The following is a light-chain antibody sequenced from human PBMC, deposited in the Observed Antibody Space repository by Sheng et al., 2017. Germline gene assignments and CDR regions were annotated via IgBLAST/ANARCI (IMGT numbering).Light chain of an antibody. J-gene: IGKJ1*01. Sequence: DIQMTQSPSTLSASAGDRVSITCRASQSINSWLAWYQQHPGKAPKLLIYKASNLENGVPSRFSGSGSGTEFTLTISGLQPDDFATYYCQQYNNYPRTFGQGTEGG. CDR2: KAS. V-gene: IGKV1-5*03. CDR1: QSINSW. CDR3: QQYNNYPRT.